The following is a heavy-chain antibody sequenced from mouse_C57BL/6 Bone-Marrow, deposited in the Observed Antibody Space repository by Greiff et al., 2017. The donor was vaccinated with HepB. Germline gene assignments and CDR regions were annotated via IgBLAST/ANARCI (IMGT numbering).Heavy chain of an antibody. J-gene: IGHJ4*01. CDR1: GFTFSDYY. V-gene: IGHV5-16*01. CDR2: INYDGSST. CDR3: ARDSITTVVGAMDY. Sequence: EVHLVESEGGLVQPGSSMKLSCTASGFTFSDYYMAWVRQVPEKGLEWVANINYDGSSTYYLDSLKSRFIISRDNAKNILYLQMSSLKSEDTATYYCARDSITTVVGAMDYWGQGTSVTVSS. D-gene: IGHD1-1*01.